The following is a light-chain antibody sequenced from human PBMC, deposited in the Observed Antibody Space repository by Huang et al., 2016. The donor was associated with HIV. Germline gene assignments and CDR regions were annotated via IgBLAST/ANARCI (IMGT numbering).Light chain of an antibody. J-gene: IGKJ4*01. V-gene: IGKV1-33*01. CDR3: QQYDNRIT. CDR1: QDISTY. CDR2: DAS. Sequence: DIQMNQSPSSLSSSLGDRVTITCQASQDISTYLNWYQQKPGKAPKLLIYDASNLETGVPSRFSGSGSGTDFTFTISSLQPEDIATYYCQQYDNRITFGGGTKVEIK.